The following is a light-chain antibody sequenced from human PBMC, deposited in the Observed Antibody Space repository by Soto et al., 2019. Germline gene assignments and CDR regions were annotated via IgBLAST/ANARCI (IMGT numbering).Light chain of an antibody. CDR3: QQHSSSAWT. CDR1: QSVSSSY. V-gene: IGKV3-20*01. Sequence: EIVVTQSPGTLSLSPGERATLSCRASQSVSSSYSAWYQQKPGQAPRLLIYGASNRATGIPDRFSGSGSGTYFPLTISRLEPEDFAVYYCQQHSSSAWTFGQGTRVEIK. CDR2: GAS. J-gene: IGKJ1*01.